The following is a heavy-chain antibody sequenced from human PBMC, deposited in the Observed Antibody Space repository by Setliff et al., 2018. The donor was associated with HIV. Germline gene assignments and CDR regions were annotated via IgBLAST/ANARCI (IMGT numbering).Heavy chain of an antibody. V-gene: IGHV4-59*12. D-gene: IGHD3-10*01. Sequence: SETLSLTCTVSGGSISSYYWSWIRQPPGKGLEWIGYIYYSGSTNYSPSLKSRVTMSVDKSKKQFSLKLKSMAAADTAVYYCARLHTDYGSWYFDAWGPGTLVTVSS. CDR2: IYYSGST. CDR3: ARLHTDYGSWYFDA. CDR1: GGSISSYY. J-gene: IGHJ5*02.